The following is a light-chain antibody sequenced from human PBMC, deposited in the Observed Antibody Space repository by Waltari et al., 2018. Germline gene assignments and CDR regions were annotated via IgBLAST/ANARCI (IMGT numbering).Light chain of an antibody. CDR1: SLRSYL. V-gene: IGLV3-19*01. J-gene: IGLJ2*01. CDR2: DKN. CDR3: HSRDASGVAGS. Sequence: SSELTQDPAVSVAMGQTVRITCQGASLRSYLASWYQQRPGQAPILVIYDKNNRPSGVPDRFSGSSSHNTGSLTITGAQAEDEASYYCHSRDASGVAGSFGGGTKLTVL.